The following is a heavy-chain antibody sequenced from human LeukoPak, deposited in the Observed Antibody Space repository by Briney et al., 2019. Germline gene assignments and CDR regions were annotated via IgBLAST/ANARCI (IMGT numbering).Heavy chain of an antibody. Sequence: PGGSLRLSCAASGFTFSSYSMNWVRQAPGKGLEWVSSISSSSSYIYHADSVKGRFTISRDNAKNSLYLQMDSLRAEDTAVYYCARDGGPGWNSEFDPWGQGTLVTVSS. D-gene: IGHD1-7*01. CDR3: ARDGGPGWNSEFDP. J-gene: IGHJ5*02. V-gene: IGHV3-21*01. CDR1: GFTFSSYS. CDR2: ISSSSSYI.